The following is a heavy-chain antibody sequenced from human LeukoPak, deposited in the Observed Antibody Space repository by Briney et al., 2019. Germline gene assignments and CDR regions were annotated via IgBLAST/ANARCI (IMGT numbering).Heavy chain of an antibody. Sequence: ASVKVSCKASGYTFTGYYMHWVRQAPGQGLEWMGWINPNSGGTNYAQKFQGRVTMTRDTSISTAYMELSRLRSDDTAVYYCAGVRSSSGLDAFDIWGRGTMVTVSS. CDR3: AGVRSSSGLDAFDI. V-gene: IGHV1-2*02. J-gene: IGHJ3*02. CDR2: INPNSGGT. CDR1: GYTFTGYY. D-gene: IGHD6-6*01.